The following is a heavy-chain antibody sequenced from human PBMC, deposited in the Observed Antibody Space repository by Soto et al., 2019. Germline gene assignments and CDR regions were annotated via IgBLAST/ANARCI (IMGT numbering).Heavy chain of an antibody. J-gene: IGHJ6*02. V-gene: IGHV1-2*04. Sequence: ASVKVSCKASGYSFTDYHIHWVRQAPGQGLEWLGRINPKRGGTSTAQKFQGWVTMTTDTSISTASMELTRLTSDDTAIYYCARGDSTDCSNGVCSFFYNHDMDVWGQGTTVTVSS. D-gene: IGHD2-8*01. CDR3: ARGDSTDCSNGVCSFFYNHDMDV. CDR2: INPKRGGT. CDR1: GYSFTDYH.